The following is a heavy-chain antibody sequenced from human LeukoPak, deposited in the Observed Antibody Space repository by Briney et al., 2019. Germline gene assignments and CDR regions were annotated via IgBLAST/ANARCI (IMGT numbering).Heavy chain of an antibody. CDR3: ARGPRSYYYGSGSYYNRGYYFDY. CDR2: INHSGST. CDR1: GGSFSGYY. V-gene: IGHV4-34*01. Sequence: KASETLSLTCAVYGGSFSGYYLSWIRQPPGKGLEWIGEINHSGSTNYNPSLKSRVTISVDTSKNQFSLKLSSVTDADTAVYYCARGPRSYYYGSGSYYNRGYYFDYWGQGTLVTVSS. J-gene: IGHJ4*02. D-gene: IGHD3-10*01.